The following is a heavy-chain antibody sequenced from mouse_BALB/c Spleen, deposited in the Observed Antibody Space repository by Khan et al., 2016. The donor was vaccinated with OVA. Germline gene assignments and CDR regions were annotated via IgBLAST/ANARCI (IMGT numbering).Heavy chain of an antibody. D-gene: IGHD1-1*01. CDR2: INAYTGEP. CDR1: GYTFTNYG. CDR3: ARVSYYGTMDY. Sequence: QIQLVQSGPELKKPGETVKISCKASGYTFTNYGMNWVKQAPGKGLKWMGWINAYTGEPAYADDFKGRFAFSLETSASTAYLQINNLKNEDTATYFCARVSYYGTMDYWGQGTSVTVSS. V-gene: IGHV9-3-1*01. J-gene: IGHJ4*01.